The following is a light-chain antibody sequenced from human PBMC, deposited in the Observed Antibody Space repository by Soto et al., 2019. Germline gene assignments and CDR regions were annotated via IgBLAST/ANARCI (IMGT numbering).Light chain of an antibody. V-gene: IGLV2-14*03. CDR2: DVS. CDR1: RNEVDGYDY. CDR3: TSYTSSTPFYV. Sequence: SSPSQPSPLSGSPGQSIALSCPGVRNEVDGYDYVSWYQQHPGQAPQLMIYDVSNRPSGVSDRFSGSKSGNTASLTISGLQAEDEADYYCTSYTSSTPFYVFGTGTKVTVL. J-gene: IGLJ1*01.